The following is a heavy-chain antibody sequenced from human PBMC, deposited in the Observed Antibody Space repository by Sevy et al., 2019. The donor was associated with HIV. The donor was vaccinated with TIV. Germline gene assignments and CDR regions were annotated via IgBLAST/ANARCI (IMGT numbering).Heavy chain of an antibody. CDR1: GFTFSSHW. CDR3: ARGQLLQFLEWPSYSLDV. Sequence: GGSLRLSCAASGFTFSSHWMFWVRQAPGKGLMWVSHINSHGTITKYADSVKGRFAISRDNAKNTVYLRMDSLRAEDTAVYYCARGQLLQFLEWPSYSLDVWGQGTTVTVSS. J-gene: IGHJ6*02. D-gene: IGHD3-3*01. CDR2: INSHGTIT. V-gene: IGHV3-74*01.